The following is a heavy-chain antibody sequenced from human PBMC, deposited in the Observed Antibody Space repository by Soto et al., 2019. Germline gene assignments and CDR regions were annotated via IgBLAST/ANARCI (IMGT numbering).Heavy chain of an antibody. CDR2: INPNTGGT. D-gene: IGHD3-22*01. J-gene: IGHJ4*02. V-gene: IGHV1-2*02. Sequence: GASVKVSCKASGYSFTDYYVHWVRQAPGQGLECMGLINPNTGGTTYAQKFQGRVAMTRDTSTNTAYMELRSLRSDDTAVYFCARVQATYYWDSDGFYLNIWGQGTHVTVSS. CDR1: GYSFTDYY. CDR3: ARVQATYYWDSDGFYLNI.